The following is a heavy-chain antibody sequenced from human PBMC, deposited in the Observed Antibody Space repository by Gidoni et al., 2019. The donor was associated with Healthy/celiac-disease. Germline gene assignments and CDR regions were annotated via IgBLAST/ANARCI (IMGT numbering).Heavy chain of an antibody. J-gene: IGHJ5*02. Sequence: QVQLQESGPGLVKPSETLYPTCTVSGGSISSYYWSWIRQPPGKGLEWIGYIYYSGSTNYNPSLKSRVTISVDTSKNQFSLKLSSVTAADTAVYYCARDLGVRGMLGRWFDPWGQGTLVTVSS. D-gene: IGHD3-10*01. CDR2: IYYSGST. CDR1: GGSISSYY. CDR3: ARDLGVRGMLGRWFDP. V-gene: IGHV4-59*01.